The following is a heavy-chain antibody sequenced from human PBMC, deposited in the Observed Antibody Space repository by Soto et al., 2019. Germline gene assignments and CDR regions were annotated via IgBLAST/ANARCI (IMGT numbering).Heavy chain of an antibody. CDR3: ARLPGVRGVFDGFNV. J-gene: IGHJ3*01. CDR1: GYSFAGYW. Sequence: GESLKISCKGSGYSFAGYWIGWVRQMPGKGLDWMGVIYPGDSDTRYSPSSHGQVTISADKSISTAYLQWSSLKASDTAMYFCARLPGVRGVFDGFNVWGQGTMVTVS. CDR2: IYPGDSDT. V-gene: IGHV5-51*01. D-gene: IGHD3-10*01.